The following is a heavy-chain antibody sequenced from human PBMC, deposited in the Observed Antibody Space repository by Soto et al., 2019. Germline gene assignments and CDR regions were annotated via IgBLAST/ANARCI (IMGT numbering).Heavy chain of an antibody. CDR1: GFTFSSYA. D-gene: IGHD2-15*01. V-gene: IGHV3-23*01. J-gene: IGHJ4*02. CDR3: AKGQGYCSGGSCYSGGLHDY. CDR2: ISGSGGST. Sequence: GGSLRLSCAASGFTFSSYAMSWVRQAPGKGLEWVSAISGSGGSTYYADSVKGRFTISRDNSKNTLYLQMNSLRAEDTAVYYCAKGQGYCSGGSCYSGGLHDYWGQGTLVTVSS.